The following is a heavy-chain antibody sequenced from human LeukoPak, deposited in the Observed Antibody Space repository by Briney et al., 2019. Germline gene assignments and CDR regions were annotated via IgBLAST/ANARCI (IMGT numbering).Heavy chain of an antibody. CDR3: ARVVVPAAIWERDNWFDP. V-gene: IGHV1-2*02. D-gene: IGHD2-2*01. Sequence: APVKVSCKPSGYSLTGYYMHWVRQAPGQGLEWMGWINPNSGGTNYAQKFQGRVTMTRDTSISTAYMELSRLRSDDTAVYYCARVVVPAAIWERDNWFDPWGQGTLVTVSS. J-gene: IGHJ5*02. CDR2: INPNSGGT. CDR1: GYSLTGYY.